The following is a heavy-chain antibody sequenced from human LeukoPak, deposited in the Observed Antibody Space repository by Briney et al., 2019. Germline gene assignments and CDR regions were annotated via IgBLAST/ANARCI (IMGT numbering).Heavy chain of an antibody. Sequence: GGSLRLSCAASEFPFSCYAMLWVRQAPGKGLEWVSGICDSGGRTFYADSVKGRFNISRDNSKNTLYLQMNSLRAEDTAVYYCAKDRYSGYDYDYYYFGMDVWGQGTTVTVSS. CDR1: EFPFSCYA. J-gene: IGHJ6*02. CDR3: AKDRYSGYDYDYYYFGMDV. D-gene: IGHD5-12*01. CDR2: ICDSGGRT. V-gene: IGHV3-23*01.